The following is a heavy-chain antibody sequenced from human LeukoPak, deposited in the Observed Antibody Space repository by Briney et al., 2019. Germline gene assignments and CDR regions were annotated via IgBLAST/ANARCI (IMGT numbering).Heavy chain of an antibody. CDR2: ISGSSTYI. V-gene: IGHV3-21*01. CDR1: GFSFSTYS. Sequence: GGSQRLSCAASGFSFSTYSMNWVRQAPGKGLEWVSSISGSSTYIYYADSVKGRFTISRDNAKNSLYLQMNSLRAEDTAVYYCARAGFYGDYTDYWGQGTLVTVSS. CDR3: ARAGFYGDYTDY. J-gene: IGHJ4*02. D-gene: IGHD4-17*01.